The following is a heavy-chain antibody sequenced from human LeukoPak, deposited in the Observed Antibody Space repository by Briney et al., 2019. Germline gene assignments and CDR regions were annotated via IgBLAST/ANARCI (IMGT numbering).Heavy chain of an antibody. D-gene: IGHD3-10*01. CDR2: IRSDGSTK. J-gene: IGHJ6*03. CDR3: AKGYGSEHSYYYYTRYV. CDR1: GFTFSSYG. V-gene: IGHV3-30*02. Sequence: QAGGSLRLSCAASGFTFSSYGMHWVRQAPGKGLEWVAFIRSDGSTKYYADSVKGRFTISRDNSKNTLYLQMSSLRAEDTAVYYCAKGYGSEHSYYYYTRYVWGKGATFTISS.